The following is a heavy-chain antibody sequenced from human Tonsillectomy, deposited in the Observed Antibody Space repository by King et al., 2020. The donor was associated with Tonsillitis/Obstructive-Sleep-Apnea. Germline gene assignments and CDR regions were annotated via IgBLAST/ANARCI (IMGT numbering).Heavy chain of an antibody. Sequence: LQLQESGPGLVKPSETLPLTCTVSGGSISSSNYYWGWIRQPPGKGLEWIGSISYSGNTYYNPSLKSRVTISVETSKNQFSLSLRSVTAADTAVYYCARYIVGTMIDYWGQGTLVTVSS. V-gene: IGHV4-39*01. J-gene: IGHJ4*02. CDR2: ISYSGNT. CDR1: GGSISSSNYY. CDR3: ARYIVGTMIDY. D-gene: IGHD5-12*01.